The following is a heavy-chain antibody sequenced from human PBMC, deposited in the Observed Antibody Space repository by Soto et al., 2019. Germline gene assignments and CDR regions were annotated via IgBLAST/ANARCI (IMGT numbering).Heavy chain of an antibody. J-gene: IGHJ4*02. D-gene: IGHD2-15*01. CDR1: GGSISSGGYY. Sequence: QVQLQESGPGLVKPSQTLSLTCTVSGGSISSGGYYWSWIRQHPGKGLEWIGYIYYSGSTYYNPSLKSRVTISVETSKNQFSLKLSSVTAADTAVYYCARGTRKLLQGRRVDYWGQGTLVTVSS. V-gene: IGHV4-31*03. CDR2: IYYSGST. CDR3: ARGTRKLLQGRRVDY.